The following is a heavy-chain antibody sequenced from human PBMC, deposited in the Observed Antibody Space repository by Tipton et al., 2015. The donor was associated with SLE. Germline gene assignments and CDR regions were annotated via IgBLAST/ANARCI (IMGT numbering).Heavy chain of an antibody. V-gene: IGHV4-59*12. CDR1: GGSISSYY. D-gene: IGHD5-12*01. CDR3: ARLNMATDH. J-gene: IGHJ4*02. CDR2: VYHTGNT. Sequence: TLSLTCTFSGGSISSYYWSWIRQSPGKGMEWIGYVYHTGNTNYNPSLKSRLTISIDASKNQFSLKLSSVTAADTAVYYCARLNMATDHWGQGTLVTVSS.